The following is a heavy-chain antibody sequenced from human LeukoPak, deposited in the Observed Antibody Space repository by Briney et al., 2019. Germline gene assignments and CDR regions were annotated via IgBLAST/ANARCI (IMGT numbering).Heavy chain of an antibody. V-gene: IGHV4-31*03. J-gene: IGHJ4*02. Sequence: SETLSLTCTVSGGSISSGGYYWSWIRQHPGKGLEWIGYIYYSGSTYYNPSLKSRVTISVDTSKNQFSLKLSSVTAEDTAVYYCARGGYSSGWYSSPDYWGQGTLVTVSS. CDR2: IYYSGST. CDR3: ARGGYSSGWYSSPDY. CDR1: GGSISSGGYY. D-gene: IGHD6-19*01.